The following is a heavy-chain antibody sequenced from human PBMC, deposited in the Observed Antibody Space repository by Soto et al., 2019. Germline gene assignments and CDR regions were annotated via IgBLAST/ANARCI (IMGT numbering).Heavy chain of an antibody. V-gene: IGHV3-48*02. CDR3: ARGRLWSFDF. D-gene: IGHD3-10*01. CDR1: GFSFRIYS. J-gene: IGHJ4*02. Sequence: EVQLVESGGDLVQPGGSLRLSCVVSGFSFRIYSMNWVRQAPGKGLEWISYISSDSGTIYYADSLKGRFTISRDNGKNSLYLQMNSLTDEDTAVYYCARGRLWSFDFWGQGNLVTVSS. CDR2: ISSDSGTI.